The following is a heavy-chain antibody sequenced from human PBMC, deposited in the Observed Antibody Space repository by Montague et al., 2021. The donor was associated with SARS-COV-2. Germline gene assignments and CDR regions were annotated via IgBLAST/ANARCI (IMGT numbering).Heavy chain of an antibody. CDR1: GFTFSSYA. D-gene: IGHD1-26*01. V-gene: IGHV3-30-3*01. J-gene: IGHJ4*02. CDR2: ISYDGSNK. Sequence: SLRLSCAASGFTFSSYAMHWVRQAPGKGLEWVAVISYDGSNKYYADSVKDRFTISRDNSKNTLYLQMNSLRAEDTAVYYCARARSGSYLYYFDYWGQGTLVTVSS. CDR3: ARARSGSYLYYFDY.